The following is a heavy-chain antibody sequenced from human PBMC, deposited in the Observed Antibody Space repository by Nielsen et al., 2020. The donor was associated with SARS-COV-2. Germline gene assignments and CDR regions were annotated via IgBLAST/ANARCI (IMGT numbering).Heavy chain of an antibody. Sequence: GESLKISCAASGFTFSDYYMSWIRQAPGKGLEWVSYISSSSSYTNYADSVKGRFTISRDNAKNSLYLQMNSLRAEDTALYYCARARYSSSWYPLFYGMDVWGQGTTVTVSS. J-gene: IGHJ6*02. CDR2: ISSSSSYT. CDR3: ARARYSSSWYPLFYGMDV. D-gene: IGHD6-13*01. V-gene: IGHV3-11*05. CDR1: GFTFSDYY.